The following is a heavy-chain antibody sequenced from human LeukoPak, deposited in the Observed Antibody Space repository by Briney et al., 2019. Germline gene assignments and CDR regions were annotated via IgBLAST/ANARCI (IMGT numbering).Heavy chain of an antibody. Sequence: PGGSLRLSCAASGFTFSSYWMSWVRQAPGKGLEWVANIKQDGSEKYYVDSVKGRFTISRDNAKNSLYLQMNSLRAEDTAVYYCARDVGSGSSYYFDYWGQGTLVTVSS. CDR1: GFTFSSYW. D-gene: IGHD3-10*01. V-gene: IGHV3-7*01. J-gene: IGHJ4*02. CDR2: IKQDGSEK. CDR3: ARDVGSGSSYYFDY.